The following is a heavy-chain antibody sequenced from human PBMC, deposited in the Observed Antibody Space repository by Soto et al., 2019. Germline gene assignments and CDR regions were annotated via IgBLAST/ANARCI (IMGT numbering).Heavy chain of an antibody. Sequence: PGGSLRLSCAASGFTFSSYAMSWVRQAPGKGLEWVSAISGSGGSTYYADSVKGRFTISRDNSKNTLYLQMNSLRAEDTAVYYCAKSVMGLRLNVGPFVVVLDNKSEYWGQGTLVTVSS. CDR3: AKSVMGLRLNVGPFVVVLDNKSEY. V-gene: IGHV3-23*01. CDR1: GFTFSSYA. J-gene: IGHJ4*02. D-gene: IGHD2-21*01. CDR2: ISGSGGST.